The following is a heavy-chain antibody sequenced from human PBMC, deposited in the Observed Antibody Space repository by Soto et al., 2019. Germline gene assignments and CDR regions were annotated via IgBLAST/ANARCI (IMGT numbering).Heavy chain of an antibody. Sequence: QITLKESGPTLVKPTETLTLTCTFSGFSLSTSGVGLGRIRQPPGQALEWLALVYWDDAKRYGPALKSRLTITKATSNNKVVLTKTNMDRVDTATYYCPHSGNTNGGAFDMWGQWTMVTVS. CDR2: VYWDDAK. CDR3: PHSGNTNGGAFDM. CDR1: GFSLSTSGVG. D-gene: IGHD2-8*01. J-gene: IGHJ3*02. V-gene: IGHV2-5*05.